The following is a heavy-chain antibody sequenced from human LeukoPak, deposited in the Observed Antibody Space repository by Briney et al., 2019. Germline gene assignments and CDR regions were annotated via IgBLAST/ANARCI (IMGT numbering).Heavy chain of an antibody. CDR2: SYYSRGI. V-gene: IGHV4-34*01. D-gene: IGHD3-10*01. J-gene: IGHJ4*02. Sequence: SETLSPTCAVYGAPFSGSYWSWIRQPPGNGLEWIGCSYYSRGIYYNPSLKSRVTISVDTTKSQFSLKLTSVTAADTAVYYCARHADSGFGELAFDYWGQGTLVTVSS. CDR3: ARHADSGFGELAFDY. CDR1: GAPFSGSY.